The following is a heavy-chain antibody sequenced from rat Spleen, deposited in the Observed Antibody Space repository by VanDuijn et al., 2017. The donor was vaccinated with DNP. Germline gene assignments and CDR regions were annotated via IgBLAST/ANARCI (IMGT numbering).Heavy chain of an antibody. J-gene: IGHJ2*01. V-gene: IGHV5S13*01. CDR1: GFTFSNYG. CDR2: ITNSGGST. CDR3: TRGGTTLFDY. Sequence: EVQLVESGGGLVQPGRSLKLSCAASGFTFSNYGMAWVRQAPTKGLEWVASITNSGGSTYYRDSVKGRFTISRDNAKSTLYLQMDSLRSEDTATYYCTRGGTTLFDYWGQGVMVTVSS. D-gene: IGHD1-10*01.